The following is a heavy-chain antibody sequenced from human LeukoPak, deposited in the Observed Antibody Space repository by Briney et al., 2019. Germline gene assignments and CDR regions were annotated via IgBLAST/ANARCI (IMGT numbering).Heavy chain of an antibody. J-gene: IGHJ4*02. CDR2: INPNSGGT. CDR1: GYTFTGYY. Sequence: ASVKVSCKASGYTFTGYYMHWVRQAPGQGLEWMGWINPNSGGTNYAQKFQGRVTMTRDTSISTAYMELSRLRSDDAAVYYRAGDRRYYDSSGYYPNYYFDYWGQGTLVTVSS. CDR3: AGDRRYYDSSGYYPNYYFDY. V-gene: IGHV1-2*02. D-gene: IGHD3-22*01.